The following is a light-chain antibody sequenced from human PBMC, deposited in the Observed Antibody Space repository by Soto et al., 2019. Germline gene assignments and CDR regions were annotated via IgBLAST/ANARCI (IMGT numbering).Light chain of an antibody. CDR3: QQYNDWPKWT. J-gene: IGKJ1*01. CDR2: GAS. V-gene: IGKV3-15*01. Sequence: EVVMTQSPATLSVSPGESATLSCKACQTISSDLAWYQQRPGQPPRLFIYGASTRATGIPARFSGSGSGTEFTLTISDLQSEDFAFYYCQQYNDWPKWTFGQGTKVELK. CDR1: QTISSD.